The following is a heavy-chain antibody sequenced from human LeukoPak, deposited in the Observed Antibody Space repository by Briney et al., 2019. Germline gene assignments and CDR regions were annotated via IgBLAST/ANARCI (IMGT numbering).Heavy chain of an antibody. CDR3: ARLSGYANYFDY. CDR2: IYPGDSDT. D-gene: IGHD5-12*01. V-gene: IGHV5-51*01. J-gene: IGHJ4*02. CDR1: GYSFSIYW. Sequence: GESLKISCKGSGYSFSIYWIGWVRQMPGKGMEWMGIIYPGDSDTRYSPSFQGQVAISADKSISTAYLQWSSLKASDSAMYYCARLSGYANYFDYWGQGTLVTVSS.